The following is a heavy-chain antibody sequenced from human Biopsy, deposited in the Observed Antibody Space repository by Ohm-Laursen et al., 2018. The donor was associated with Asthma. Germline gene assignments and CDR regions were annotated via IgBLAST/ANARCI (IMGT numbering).Heavy chain of an antibody. Sequence: SLRLSCAASGFAVSRDHMFWVRQAPGKGLEWVSVIYSGGTSHTADSVRGRFTISRDYSKNTLYLQMHSRRAEDTAVYYCARGDSSNWSHYHFDYWGQGTLVTVSS. D-gene: IGHD3-22*01. CDR1: GFAVSRDH. CDR2: IYSGGTS. V-gene: IGHV3-53*01. CDR3: ARGDSSNWSHYHFDY. J-gene: IGHJ4*02.